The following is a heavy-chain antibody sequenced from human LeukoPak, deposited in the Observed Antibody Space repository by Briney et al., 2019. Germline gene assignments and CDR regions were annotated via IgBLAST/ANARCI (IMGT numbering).Heavy chain of an antibody. CDR3: ASYGSGSHDY. D-gene: IGHD3-10*01. Sequence: GGSPRLSCAASGFTFSNAWMNWVRQAPGKGLEWVGRIKTKTEGGTTDYAAPVKGRFTISRDDSKNTVYLQVNSLKTEDTAVYYCASYGSGSHDYWGQGSLVTVSS. V-gene: IGHV3-15*01. CDR1: GFTFSNAW. CDR2: IKTKTEGGTT. J-gene: IGHJ4*02.